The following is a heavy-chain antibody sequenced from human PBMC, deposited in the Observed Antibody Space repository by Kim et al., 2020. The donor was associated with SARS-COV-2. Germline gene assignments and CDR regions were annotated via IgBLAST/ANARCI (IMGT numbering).Heavy chain of an antibody. Sequence: GGSLRLSCAASGFTFSSYAMSWVRQAPGKGLEWVSAISGSGGSTYYADSVKGRFTISRDNSKNTLYLQMNSLRAEDTAVYYCAKDQGTYYYGSGSYYRGPPPPPNWFDPWGQGTLVTVSS. D-gene: IGHD3-10*01. V-gene: IGHV3-23*01. CDR2: ISGSGGST. CDR3: AKDQGTYYYGSGSYYRGPPPPPNWFDP. J-gene: IGHJ5*02. CDR1: GFTFSSYA.